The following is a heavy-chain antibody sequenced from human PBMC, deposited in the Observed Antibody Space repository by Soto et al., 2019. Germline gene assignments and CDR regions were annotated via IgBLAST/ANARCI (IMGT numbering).Heavy chain of an antibody. CDR2: ISGVRDYI. Sequence: GGSLRLSCAASGFTFSYYPLHWVRRSPGKGLEWVSSISGVRDYIRYADSVKGRFAISRDNAKTSLYLQMNSLTAEDTAVYYCAREGVHNYTEYYFDYWGQGTLVTVSS. D-gene: IGHD3-10*01. CDR3: AREGVHNYTEYYFDY. CDR1: GFTFSYYP. V-gene: IGHV3-21*06. J-gene: IGHJ4*02.